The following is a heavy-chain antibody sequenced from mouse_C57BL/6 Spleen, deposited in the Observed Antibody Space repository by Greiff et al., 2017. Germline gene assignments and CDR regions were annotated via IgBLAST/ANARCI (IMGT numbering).Heavy chain of an antibody. V-gene: IGHV1-26*01. CDR2: IKPNNGGN. Sequence: VQLQQSGPELVKPGASVKISCKASGYTFTDYYLNWVKQSHGKSLEWIGDIKPNNGGNSYNQTFKGKATLTVDTSTSPAFMQCSTLTSEDPAVYYCARSGGRGYGGYYHYYAMDYWGQGTSVTVSS. CDR3: ARSGGRGYGGYYHYYAMDY. J-gene: IGHJ4*01. CDR1: GYTFTDYY. D-gene: IGHD2-3*01.